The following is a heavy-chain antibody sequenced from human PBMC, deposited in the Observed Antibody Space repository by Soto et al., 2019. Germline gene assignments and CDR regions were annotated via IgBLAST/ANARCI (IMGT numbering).Heavy chain of an antibody. V-gene: IGHV1-2*02. CDR3: ATTTVHFAPPAYLDS. D-gene: IGHD4-17*01. Sequence: ASVKVSCKASGYTFTDYYIHWVRQAPGQGLQWMGWINPNSGGTNYAQTFQGRVSMTRDTSISTVYIPLTNLRSDDTAVYYCATTTVHFAPPAYLDSWGQGTLVTVSS. CDR2: INPNSGGT. J-gene: IGHJ4*02. CDR1: GYTFTDYY.